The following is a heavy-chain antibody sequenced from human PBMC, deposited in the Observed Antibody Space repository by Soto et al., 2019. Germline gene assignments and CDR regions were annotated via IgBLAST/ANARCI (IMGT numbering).Heavy chain of an antibody. CDR1: GYTFTMSG. CDR3: AREGPRPYYYCGMDV. V-gene: IGHV1-18*01. Sequence: QVQLVQSGAEVKKPGASVKVSCKSSGYTFTMSGISWVRQAPGQGLEWMGWISGYNGNTNYEQKFQARVTMPTATSTTTAYMELRSLRSDATAVYYCAREGPRPYYYCGMDVWGQGTTVTVSS. J-gene: IGHJ6*02. CDR2: ISGYNGNT.